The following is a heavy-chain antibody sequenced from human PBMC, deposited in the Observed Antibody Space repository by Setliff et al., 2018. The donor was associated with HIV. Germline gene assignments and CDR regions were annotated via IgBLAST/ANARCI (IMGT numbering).Heavy chain of an antibody. CDR2: IIPILGIA. D-gene: IGHD3-22*01. CDR1: GGTFSSYT. J-gene: IGHJ3*02. V-gene: IGHV1-69*02. CDR3: ARCYYDSSGPTDAFDI. Sequence: SVKVSCKASGGTFSSYTISWVRQAPGQGLEWMGRIIPILGIANYAQKFQGRLTMTRDTSRSTVYMELSSLRSEDTAVYYCARCYYDSSGPTDAFDIWGQGTVVTVSS.